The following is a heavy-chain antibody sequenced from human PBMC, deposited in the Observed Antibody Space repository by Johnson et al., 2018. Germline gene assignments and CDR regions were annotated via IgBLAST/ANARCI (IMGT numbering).Heavy chain of an antibody. CDR3: ARVRCSGGRCYGGMDV. CDR2: INPSGGST. CDR1: GYTFTSYY. D-gene: IGHD2-15*01. V-gene: IGHV1-46*01. J-gene: IGHJ6*02. Sequence: VQLVESGAEVKKPGASVKVSCKASGYTFTSYYMHWVRQAPGQGLEWMGIINPSGGSTSHAQKFQGRVTMTRDTSTSTCYRGLSSLRSEDTAVYYWARVRCSGGRCYGGMDVWGQGTTVTV.